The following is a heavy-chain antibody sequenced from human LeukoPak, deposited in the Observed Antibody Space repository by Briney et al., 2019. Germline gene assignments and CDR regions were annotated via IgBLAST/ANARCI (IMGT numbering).Heavy chain of an antibody. Sequence: PGGSLRLSCAASGFTFSSYAMHWVRQAPGKGLEWVAVISYDGSNKYYADSVKGRFTISRDNSKNTLYLQMNSLRAEDTAVYYCAIGDLRDILRFDIWGQGTMVTVSS. CDR2: ISYDGSNK. D-gene: IGHD3-9*01. J-gene: IGHJ3*02. V-gene: IGHV3-30*04. CDR3: AIGDLRDILRFDI. CDR1: GFTFSSYA.